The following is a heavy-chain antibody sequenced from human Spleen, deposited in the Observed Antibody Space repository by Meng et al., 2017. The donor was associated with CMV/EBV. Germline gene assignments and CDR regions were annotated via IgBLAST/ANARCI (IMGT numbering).Heavy chain of an antibody. CDR1: GFTFSNAW. CDR3: ARVDRGYFDY. D-gene: IGHD3-10*01. CDR2: ISSSSSYI. Sequence: GESLKISCAASGFTFSNAWMSWVRQAPGKGLEWVSSISSSSSYIYYADSVKGRFTISRDNSKNTLDLQMNSLRVEDTAVYYCARVDRGYFDYWGQGTLVTVSS. V-gene: IGHV3-21*04. J-gene: IGHJ4*02.